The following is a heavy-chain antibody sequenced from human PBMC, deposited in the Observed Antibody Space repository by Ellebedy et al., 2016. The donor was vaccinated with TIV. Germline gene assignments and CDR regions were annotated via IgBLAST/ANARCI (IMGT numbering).Heavy chain of an antibody. Sequence: GESLKISXTASGFTFGDYAMSWFRQAPGKGLEWVGFIRSKAYGGTTEYAASVKGRFTISRDDSKSIAYLQMNSLKTEDTAVYYCTRGYYDILTGYGTDAFDSWGQGTMVTVSS. V-gene: IGHV3-49*03. CDR1: GFTFGDYA. D-gene: IGHD3-9*01. J-gene: IGHJ3*02. CDR3: TRGYYDILTGYGTDAFDS. CDR2: IRSKAYGGTT.